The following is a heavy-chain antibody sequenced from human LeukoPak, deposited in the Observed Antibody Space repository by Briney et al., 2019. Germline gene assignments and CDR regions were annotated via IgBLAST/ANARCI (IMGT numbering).Heavy chain of an antibody. V-gene: IGHV4-38-2*02. CDR3: ARGFLGYCSSTSCPFDI. Sequence: SETLSLTCTVSHYSISSGYHWGWIRQPPGKGLEWIGNIYRSGSTNYNPSLKSRVTMSVDTSKNQFSLKLSSVTAADTAVYYCARGFLGYCSSTSCPFDIWGQGTMVTVSS. CDR1: HYSISSGYH. D-gene: IGHD2-2*01. J-gene: IGHJ3*02. CDR2: IYRSGST.